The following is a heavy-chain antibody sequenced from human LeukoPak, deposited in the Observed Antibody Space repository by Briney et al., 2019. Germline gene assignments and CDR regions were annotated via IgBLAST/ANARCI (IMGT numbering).Heavy chain of an antibody. CDR2: ISAYNGNT. CDR3: ARGGDSSSWYGWFDP. D-gene: IGHD6-13*01. Sequence: ASVKVSCKASGYTFTSYGISWVRQAPGQGLEWMGWISAYNGNTNYAQNFQGRVTMTRDTSISTAYMDLSRLRSDDTAVYYCARGGDSSSWYGWFDPWGQGTLVTVSS. J-gene: IGHJ5*02. V-gene: IGHV1-18*01. CDR1: GYTFTSYG.